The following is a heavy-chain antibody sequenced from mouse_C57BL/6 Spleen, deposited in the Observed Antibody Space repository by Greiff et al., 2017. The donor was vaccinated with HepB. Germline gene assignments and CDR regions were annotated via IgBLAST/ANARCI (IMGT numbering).Heavy chain of an antibody. CDR3: ARKEGYDYDGYYAMDY. Sequence: QVQLQQSGPGLVQPSQSLSITCTVSGFSLTSYGVHWVRQSPGKGLEWLGVIWSGGSTDYNAAFISRLSISKDNSKSQVFFKMNSLQADDTAIYYCARKEGYDYDGYYAMDYWGQGTSVTVSS. CDR2: IWSGGST. J-gene: IGHJ4*01. CDR1: GFSLTSYG. V-gene: IGHV2-2*01. D-gene: IGHD2-4*01.